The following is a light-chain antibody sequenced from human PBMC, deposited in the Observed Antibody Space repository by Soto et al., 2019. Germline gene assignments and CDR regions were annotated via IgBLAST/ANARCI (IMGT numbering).Light chain of an antibody. J-gene: IGLJ3*02. CDR2: GNS. CDR1: SSNIGAGYD. CDR3: QSYDSSLSGSGV. V-gene: IGLV1-40*01. Sequence: QSALTQPASVSGSPGQSLSISCTGSSSNIGAGYDVHWYQQLPGTAPKLLIYGNSNRPSGVPDRFSGSKSGTSASLAITGLQAEDEADYYCQSYDSSLSGSGVFGGGTKLTVL.